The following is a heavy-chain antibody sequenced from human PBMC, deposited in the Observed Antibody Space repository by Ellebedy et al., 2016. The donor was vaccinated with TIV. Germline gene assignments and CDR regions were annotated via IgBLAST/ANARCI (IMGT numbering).Heavy chain of an antibody. CDR2: INGVGGSK. D-gene: IGHD6-19*01. J-gene: IGHJ5*02. CDR1: GFTFSNYA. Sequence: PGGSLRLSCAVSGFTFSNYAMNWLRQAPGKGLEWVSGINGVGGSKYYADSVKGRFTISSYNSKNTVYLQMNSLRAEDTSVYYCAKDLKGWSNWFDPWGQGTLVTVSS. CDR3: AKDLKGWSNWFDP. V-gene: IGHV3-23*01.